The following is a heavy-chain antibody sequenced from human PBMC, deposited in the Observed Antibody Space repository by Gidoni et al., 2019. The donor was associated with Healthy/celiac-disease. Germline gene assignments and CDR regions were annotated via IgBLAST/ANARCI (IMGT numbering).Heavy chain of an antibody. CDR2: INPNSGGT. CDR1: GYTFTGYY. D-gene: IGHD3-22*01. V-gene: IGHV1-2*02. Sequence: QVQLVQSGAEVKKPGASVKVSCKASGYTFTGYYMHWVRQAPGQGLEWMGWINPNSGGTNYAQKFQGRVTMTRDTSISTAYMELSRLRSDDTAVYYCARGDSSGYLYYYYYYGMDVWGQGTTVTVSS. CDR3: ARGDSSGYLYYYYYYGMDV. J-gene: IGHJ6*02.